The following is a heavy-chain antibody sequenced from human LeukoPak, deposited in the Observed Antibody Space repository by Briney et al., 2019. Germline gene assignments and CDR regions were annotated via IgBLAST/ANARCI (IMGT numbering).Heavy chain of an antibody. D-gene: IGHD1-7*01. Sequence: ASVTVSFKASVYSFSSYGFSWVRQAPGQGLEWMGWINTYNGHTNYTQTLQGRVTMTTDTSTSTAYMELRNLRPDDTAVYFCARDPRITGTTAYYFDYWGQGTLVTVSS. CDR1: VYSFSSYG. V-gene: IGHV1-18*01. CDR2: INTYNGHT. CDR3: ARDPRITGTTAYYFDY. J-gene: IGHJ4*02.